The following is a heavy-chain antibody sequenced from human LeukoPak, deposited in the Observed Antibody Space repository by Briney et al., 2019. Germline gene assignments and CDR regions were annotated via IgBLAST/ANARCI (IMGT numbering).Heavy chain of an antibody. CDR3: AQTQCVGGSCDKFDP. V-gene: IGHV4-4*07. J-gene: IGHJ5*02. Sequence: SATLSLTCTVSGASISTYFWSWLRQPAGKGLEWIGRFYASGTTYYNPSLRSRVTLSIDTSQNQLSLKLTSVTAADTAVYFCAQTQCVGGSCDKFDPWGQGILVTVSS. CDR2: FYASGTT. CDR1: GASISTYF. D-gene: IGHD2-15*01.